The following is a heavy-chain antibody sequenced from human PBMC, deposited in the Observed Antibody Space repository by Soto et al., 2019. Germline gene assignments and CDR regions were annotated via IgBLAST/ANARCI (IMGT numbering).Heavy chain of an antibody. J-gene: IGHJ6*02. D-gene: IGHD3-9*01. Sequence: GGSLRLSCAASAFTFSSYSMNWIRQAPGKGLEWVSSISSSSSYIYYAASVKGRFTISRDNAKNSLYLQMNSLRAEDTAVYYCARDKTQLFRGLRYFDWFIMDVWGQGTRVTVSS. CDR1: AFTFSSYS. CDR3: ARDKTQLFRGLRYFDWFIMDV. V-gene: IGHV3-21*01. CDR2: ISSSSSYI.